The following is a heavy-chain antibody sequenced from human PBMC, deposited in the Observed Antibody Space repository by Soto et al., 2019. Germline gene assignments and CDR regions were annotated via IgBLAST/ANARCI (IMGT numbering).Heavy chain of an antibody. Sequence: PSETLSLTCTVSGGSISSGGYYWSWIRQHPGKGLEWIGYIYYSGSTYYNPALKSRVTRSVDTSKNQFSLKLSSVTAADTAVYYCARDEASMWGHGMDVWGQGTTVTVSS. CDR2: IYYSGST. CDR3: ARDEASMWGHGMDV. CDR1: GGSISSGGYY. V-gene: IGHV4-31*03. J-gene: IGHJ6*02. D-gene: IGHD1-26*01.